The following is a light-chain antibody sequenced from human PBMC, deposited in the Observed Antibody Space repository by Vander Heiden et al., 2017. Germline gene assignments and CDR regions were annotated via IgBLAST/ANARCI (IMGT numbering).Light chain of an antibody. V-gene: IGLV1-51*01. CDR2: DNN. CDR1: SSNIGNNY. CDR3: GTWDSSLSGGV. J-gene: IGLJ1*01. Sequence: QSVFTQSRSVSASPAQTVTISCSGSSSNIGNNYVVWCQQLHGTDPKLLIYDNNKRPSGSPDRCFGAKSGTSATLGITGLQTGDEADDYCGTWDSSLSGGVFGSGPKLTVL.